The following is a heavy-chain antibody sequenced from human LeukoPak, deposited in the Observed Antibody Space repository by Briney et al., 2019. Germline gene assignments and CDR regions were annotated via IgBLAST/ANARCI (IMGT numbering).Heavy chain of an antibody. D-gene: IGHD4-17*01. V-gene: IGHV4-38-2*02. J-gene: IGHJ4*02. CDR2: IYHSGST. CDR3: ARVYGDFYFDY. CDR1: GYSISGGCY. Sequence: SETLSLTCTVSGYSISGGCYWGWIRQPPGKGLEWIGSIYHSGSTYYNPSLKSRVTISVDTSKNQFSLKLSSVTAADTAVYYCARVYGDFYFDYWGQGTLVTVSS.